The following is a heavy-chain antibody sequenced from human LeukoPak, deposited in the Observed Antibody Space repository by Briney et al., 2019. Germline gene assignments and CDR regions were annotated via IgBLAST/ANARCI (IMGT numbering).Heavy chain of an antibody. Sequence: GGSLRLSCAASGFTFSSYGMSWVRQAPGKGLEWVANIKQDGSEKYYVDSVKGRFTISRDNAKNSLYLQMNSLRAEDTAVYYCARGQPNRLLWVGELLSNINPFDYWGQGTLVTVSS. CDR2: IKQDGSEK. CDR3: ARGQPNRLLWVGELLSNINPFDY. D-gene: IGHD3-10*01. CDR1: GFTFSSYG. V-gene: IGHV3-7*01. J-gene: IGHJ4*02.